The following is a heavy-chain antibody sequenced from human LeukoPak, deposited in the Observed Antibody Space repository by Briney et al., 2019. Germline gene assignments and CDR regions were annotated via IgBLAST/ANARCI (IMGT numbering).Heavy chain of an antibody. CDR1: GFTFSSYW. Sequence: GGSLRLSCAASGFTFSSYWMHWVRQAPGKGLVWVSHINSDGSTTNYADSVKGRFTISRDNAKNTLYLQMNSLRAEDTAVYYCARGIGCGWYLDWGQGTLVTVSS. CDR3: ARGIGCGWYLD. D-gene: IGHD6-19*01. V-gene: IGHV3-74*01. J-gene: IGHJ4*02. CDR2: INSDGSTT.